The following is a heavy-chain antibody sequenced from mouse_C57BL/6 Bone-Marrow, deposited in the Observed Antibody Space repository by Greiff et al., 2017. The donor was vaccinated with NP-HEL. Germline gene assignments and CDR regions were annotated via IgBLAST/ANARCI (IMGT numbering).Heavy chain of an antibody. CDR1: GFSLTSYG. CDR2: IWRGGST. Sequence: VKVVESGPGLVQPSQSLSITCTVSGFSLTSYGVHWVRQSPGKGLEWLGVIWRGGSTDYNAAFMSRLSITKDNSKSQVFFKMNSLQADDTAIYYCAKNSYGSLYYYAMDYWGQGTSVTVSS. J-gene: IGHJ4*01. CDR3: AKNSYGSLYYYAMDY. D-gene: IGHD1-1*01. V-gene: IGHV2-5*01.